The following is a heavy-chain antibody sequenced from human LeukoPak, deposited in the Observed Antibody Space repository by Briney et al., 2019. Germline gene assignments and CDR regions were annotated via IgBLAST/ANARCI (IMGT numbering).Heavy chain of an antibody. CDR1: GFTFSSYA. CDR2: ISGSGGTT. V-gene: IGHV3-23*01. CDR3: AKARGYSGYANN. Sequence: GGSLRLSCAASGFTFSSYAMNWVRQAPGKGLEWVSAISGSGGTTYSADSVKGRFTISRDNSKNTLYLQMNSLRAEDTAVYYCAKARGYSGYANNWGQGTLVTVSS. J-gene: IGHJ4*02. D-gene: IGHD5-12*01.